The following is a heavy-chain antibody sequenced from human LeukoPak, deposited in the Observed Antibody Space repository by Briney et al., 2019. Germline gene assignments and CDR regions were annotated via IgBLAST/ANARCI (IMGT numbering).Heavy chain of an antibody. J-gene: IGHJ4*02. D-gene: IGHD1-1*01. CDR1: GYTLFSYL. CDR2: ITHYNGHT. Sequence: ASVKVSCKASGYTLFSYLTAWVRLAPGQGLEWMGWITHYNGHTNYAQKFQGRLTMTADTSTNTVYKELRSLRSDDTAVYYCARVFTGNYESRRFDFWGQGTLITVSS. V-gene: IGHV1-18*01. CDR3: ARVFTGNYESRRFDF.